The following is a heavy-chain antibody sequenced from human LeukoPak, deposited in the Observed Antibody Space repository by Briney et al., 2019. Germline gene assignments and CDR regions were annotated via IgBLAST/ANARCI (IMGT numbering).Heavy chain of an antibody. J-gene: IGHJ4*02. Sequence: RPSETLSLTCAISGGSISSSNWWSWVRQPPGKGLEWIGEIYHSGSTNYSPSLKSRVTISVDKSKNQFSLKVTSVTAADTAVYYCARPRITMVRGPFDYWGQGTLVTVSS. CDR1: GGSISSSNW. D-gene: IGHD3-10*01. V-gene: IGHV4-4*02. CDR2: IYHSGST. CDR3: ARPRITMVRGPFDY.